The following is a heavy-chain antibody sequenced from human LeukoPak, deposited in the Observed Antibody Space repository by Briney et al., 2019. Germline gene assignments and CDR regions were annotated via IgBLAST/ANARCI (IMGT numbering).Heavy chain of an antibody. CDR2: IKQDGSEK. J-gene: IGHJ6*03. CDR3: ASFTIFGPYYYYYYMDV. CDR1: GLAFSSYW. Sequence: GALRLSFAASGLAFSSYWMSWVRRAPGKGGEGVATIKQDGSEKYYLDSVKGRFTISRDNAKNSLYLQMNSLRAEDTAVYYCASFTIFGPYYYYYYMDVWGKGTTVTVSS. D-gene: IGHD3-3*01. V-gene: IGHV3-7*01.